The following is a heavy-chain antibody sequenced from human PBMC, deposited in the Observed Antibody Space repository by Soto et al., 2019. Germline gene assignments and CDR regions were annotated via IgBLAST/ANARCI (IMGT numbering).Heavy chain of an antibody. V-gene: IGHV4-39*01. D-gene: IGHD2-21*02. J-gene: IGHJ6*02. Sequence: QLQLQESGPGLVKPSETLSLTCTVSGGSISSSSYYWGWIRQPPGKGLEWIGSIYYSGSTYYNPSLKSRVTISVDTSKNQFSLKLSSVTAADTAVYYCARQSPSHIVVVTAILSDNGMDVWGQGTTVTVSS. CDR2: IYYSGST. CDR1: GGSISSSSYY. CDR3: ARQSPSHIVVVTAILSDNGMDV.